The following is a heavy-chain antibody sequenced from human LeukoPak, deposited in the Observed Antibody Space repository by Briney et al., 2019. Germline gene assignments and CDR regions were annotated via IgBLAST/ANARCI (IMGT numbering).Heavy chain of an antibody. CDR2: IYYSGNT. J-gene: IGHJ4*02. Sequence: SETLSLTCTVSGGSTSSYYWSWIRQPPGKGLEWIGYIYYSGNTNYNPSLKSRVTISVDTSKNQFSLKLTSVTAADTAVYYCARMIGRYTQNFDYWGQGTLVTVSS. CDR3: ARMIGRYTQNFDY. V-gene: IGHV4-59*01. D-gene: IGHD3-22*01. CDR1: GGSTSSYY.